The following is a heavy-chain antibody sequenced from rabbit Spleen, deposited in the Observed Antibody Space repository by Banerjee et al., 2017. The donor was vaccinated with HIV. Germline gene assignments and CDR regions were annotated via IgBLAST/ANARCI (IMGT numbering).Heavy chain of an antibody. V-gene: IGHV1S40*01. Sequence: VESGGGLVKPGASLTLTCTASGFSFSMSYHMCWVRQAPGKGLEWIACIYVGSSGSTYYASWAKGRFTISKTSSTTVTLQMTSLTAADTATYFCARDGAGGSYFALWGPGTLVTVS. CDR2: IYVGSSGST. CDR1: GFSFSMSYH. D-gene: IGHD8-1*01. J-gene: IGHJ4*01. CDR3: ARDGAGGSYFAL.